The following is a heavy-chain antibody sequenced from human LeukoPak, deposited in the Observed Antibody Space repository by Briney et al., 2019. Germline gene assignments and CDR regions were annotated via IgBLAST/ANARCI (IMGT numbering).Heavy chain of an antibody. D-gene: IGHD3-10*01. CDR1: GGSFSGYY. CDR2: INHSGST. CDR3: ARHPRLTYYYGSGSPHNKYFDY. J-gene: IGHJ4*02. V-gene: IGHV4-34*01. Sequence: SETLSLTCAVYGGSFSGYYWSWIRQPPGKGLEWIGEINHSGSTNYNPSLKSRVTISVDTSKNQFSLKLGSVAAADTAVYYCARHPRLTYYYGSGSPHNKYFDYWGQGTLVTVSS.